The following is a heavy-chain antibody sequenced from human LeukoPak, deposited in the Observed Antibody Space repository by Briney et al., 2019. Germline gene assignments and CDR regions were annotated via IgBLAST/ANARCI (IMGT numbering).Heavy chain of an antibody. V-gene: IGHV3-21*01. CDR3: GHQLLWGGWFDP. Sequence: GGSLRLSCAASGFTFSSYSMNWVRQAPGKGLEWVSSISSSSSYIYYADSVKGRFTISRDNAKNSLYLQMNSLRAEDTAVYYCGHQLLWGGWFDPWGQGTLVTVSS. J-gene: IGHJ5*02. D-gene: IGHD2-2*01. CDR2: ISSSSSYI. CDR1: GFTFSSYS.